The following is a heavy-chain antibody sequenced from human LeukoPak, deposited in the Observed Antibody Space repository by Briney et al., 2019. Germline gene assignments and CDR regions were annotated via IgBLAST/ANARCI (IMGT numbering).Heavy chain of an antibody. CDR1: GYTFTSYG. CDR2: ISAYNGNT. V-gene: IGHV1-18*04. J-gene: IGHJ4*02. CDR3: ARMDRDYYGSGRDYFDC. Sequence: ASVKVSCKASGYTFTSYGISWVRQAPGQGLEWMGWISAYNGNTNYAQKLQGRVTMTTDTSTSTAYMELRSLRSDDTAMYYCARMDRDYYGSGRDYFDCWGQGALVTVSS. D-gene: IGHD3-10*01.